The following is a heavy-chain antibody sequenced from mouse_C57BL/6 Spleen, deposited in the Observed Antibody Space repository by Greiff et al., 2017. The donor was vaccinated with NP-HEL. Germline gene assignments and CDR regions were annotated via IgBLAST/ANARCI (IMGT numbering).Heavy chain of an antibody. V-gene: IGHV5-4*01. Sequence: EVHLVESGGGLVKPGGSLKLSCAASGFTFSSYAMSWVRQTPEKRLEWVATISDGGSYTYYPDNVKGRFTISRDNAKNNLYLQMSHLKSEDTAMYYCARYGTAYYFDYWGQGTTLTVSS. CDR1: GFTFSSYA. D-gene: IGHD1-1*01. CDR2: ISDGGSYT. CDR3: ARYGTAYYFDY. J-gene: IGHJ2*01.